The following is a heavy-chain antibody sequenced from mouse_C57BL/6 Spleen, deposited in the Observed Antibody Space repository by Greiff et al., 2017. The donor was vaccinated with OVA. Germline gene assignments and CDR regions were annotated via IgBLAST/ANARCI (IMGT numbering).Heavy chain of an antibody. Sequence: EVQGVESGGGLVKPGGSLKLSCAASGFTFSDYGMHWVRQAPEKGLEWVAYISSGSSTIYYADKVKGRFTINRDNAKNTLFLPMTSLRSEDTAMYYCARRHYGSSYGYFDVWGTGTTVTVSS. CDR1: GFTFSDYG. CDR2: ISSGSSTI. J-gene: IGHJ1*03. V-gene: IGHV5-17*01. D-gene: IGHD1-1*01. CDR3: ARRHYGSSYGYFDV.